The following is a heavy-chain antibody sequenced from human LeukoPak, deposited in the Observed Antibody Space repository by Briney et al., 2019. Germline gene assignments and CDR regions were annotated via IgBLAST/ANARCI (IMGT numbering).Heavy chain of an antibody. CDR3: ARSGVAENDY. V-gene: IGHV1-69*13. J-gene: IGHJ4*02. D-gene: IGHD3-10*01. CDR1: GGTFSSYA. CDR2: IIPIFGTA. Sequence: ASVKISCKASGGTFSSYAISWVRQAPGQGLEWMGGIIPIFGTANYAQKFQGRVTITADESTSTAYMELSSLRSEDTAVYYCARSGVAENDYWGQGTLVTVSS.